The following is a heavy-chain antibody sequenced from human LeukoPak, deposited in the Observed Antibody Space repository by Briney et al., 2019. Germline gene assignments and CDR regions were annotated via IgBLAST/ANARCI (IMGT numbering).Heavy chain of an antibody. J-gene: IGHJ4*02. V-gene: IGHV3-48*01. CDR1: GFTFSSYA. CDR2: ISSSSSTI. Sequence: TGRSLRLSCAASGFTFSSYAMHWVRQAPGKGLEWVSYISSSSSTIYYAASVKGRFTISRDNAKNSLYLQMNSLRAEDTAVYYCARPHSSGFDYWGQGTLVTVSS. CDR3: ARPHSSGFDY. D-gene: IGHD6-25*01.